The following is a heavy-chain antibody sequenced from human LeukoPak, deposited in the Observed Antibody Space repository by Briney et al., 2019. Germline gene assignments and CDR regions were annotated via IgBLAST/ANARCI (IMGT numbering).Heavy chain of an antibody. Sequence: PSETLSLTCTVSGGSISSYYWSWIRQPAGKGLEWIGRIYTSGSTNYNPSLKSRVTMSADTSKNQFSLKLSSVTAADTAVYYCVRLDRGAQLGYFDYWGQGTLVTASS. V-gene: IGHV4-4*07. CDR3: VRLDRGAQLGYFDY. CDR2: IYTSGST. D-gene: IGHD3-10*01. J-gene: IGHJ4*02. CDR1: GGSISSYY.